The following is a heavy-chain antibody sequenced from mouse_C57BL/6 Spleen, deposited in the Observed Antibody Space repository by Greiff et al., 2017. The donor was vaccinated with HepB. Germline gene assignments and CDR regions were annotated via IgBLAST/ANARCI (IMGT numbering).Heavy chain of an antibody. CDR2: IYPGSGST. CDR1: GYTFTSYW. V-gene: IGHV1-55*01. Sequence: QVQLRQPGAELVKPGASVKMSCKASGYTFTSYWITWVKQRPGQGLEWIGDIYPGSGSTKYNEKFKSKATLTVDTSSSTAYMQLSSLTSEDSAVYYCARRPPYYGSSYGYFDVWGTGTTVTVSS. J-gene: IGHJ1*03. D-gene: IGHD1-1*01. CDR3: ARRPPYYGSSYGYFDV.